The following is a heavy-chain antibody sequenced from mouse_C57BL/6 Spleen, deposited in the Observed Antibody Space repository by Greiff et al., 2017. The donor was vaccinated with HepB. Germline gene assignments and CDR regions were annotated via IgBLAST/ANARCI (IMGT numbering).Heavy chain of an antibody. J-gene: IGHJ3*01. D-gene: IGHD2-5*01. Sequence: QVQLQQSGPGLVQPSQSLSITCTVSGFSLTSYGVHWVRQPPGKGLEWLGVIWSGGSTDYNAAFISRLSISKDNSKSQVFFKMNSLQADDTAIYYCAKRGDYSNYEFAYWGQGTLVTVSA. CDR3: AKRGDYSNYEFAY. CDR1: GFSLTSYG. CDR2: IWSGGST. V-gene: IGHV2-4*01.